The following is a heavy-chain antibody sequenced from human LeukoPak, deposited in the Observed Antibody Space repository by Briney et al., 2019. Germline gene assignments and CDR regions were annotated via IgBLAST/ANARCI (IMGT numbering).Heavy chain of an antibody. CDR2: IYHSGCT. J-gene: IGHJ1*01. V-gene: IGHV4-30-2*01. CDR3: ARSPRYCTSGVCHPVYFQH. D-gene: IGHD2-8*01. CDR1: GGSISSGGYS. Sequence: SETLSLTCAVSGGSISSGGYSWSWIRQPPGKGLEWIGYIYHSGCTYYNPSLKSRVTISVDRSKNQFSLKLSSVTAADTAVYYCARSPRYCTSGVCHPVYFQHWGQGTLVTVSS.